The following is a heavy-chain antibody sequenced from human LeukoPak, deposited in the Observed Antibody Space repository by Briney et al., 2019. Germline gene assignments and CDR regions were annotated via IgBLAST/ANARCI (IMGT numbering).Heavy chain of an antibody. CDR1: GYTFTGYG. V-gene: IGHV1-18*01. CDR2: ISAYNGNT. Sequence: GASVKVSCKASGYTFTGYGISWVREAPGQGLEWMGWISAYNGNTNYAQKLQGRVTMTTDTSTSTAYMELRSLRSDDTAVYYCARGELVVVPAAIGWFDPWGQGTLVTVSS. J-gene: IGHJ5*02. D-gene: IGHD2-2*02. CDR3: ARGELVVVPAAIGWFDP.